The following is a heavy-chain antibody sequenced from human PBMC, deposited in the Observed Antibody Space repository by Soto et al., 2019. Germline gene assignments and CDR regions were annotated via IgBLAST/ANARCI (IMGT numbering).Heavy chain of an antibody. V-gene: IGHV3-23*01. CDR2: IGSVGGDT. J-gene: IGHJ3*02. CDR1: GFTFYSYA. CDR3: VKDRMAYNSVWDPFDI. Sequence: EVQLLESGGGLVQPGGSLRLSCAASGFTFYSYAMSWVRQAPGKGLEWVSTIGSVGGDTYYADSVKGRFTISRDDSKNPLLLQMNSLRAEDKAVYYCVKDRMAYNSVWDPFDIWGQGTMVTVSS. D-gene: IGHD1-20*01.